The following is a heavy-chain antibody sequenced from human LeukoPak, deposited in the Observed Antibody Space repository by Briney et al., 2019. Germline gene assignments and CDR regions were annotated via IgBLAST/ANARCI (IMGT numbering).Heavy chain of an antibody. J-gene: IGHJ4*02. CDR1: GYTFTSYG. Sequence: GASVKVSCKASGYTFTSYGISWVRQAPGQGLEWMGWISAYNGNTNYAQKIQGRVTMTRDMSTSTVYMELSSLRSEDTAVYYCARGNYESPRGYFDHWGQGTLVTVSS. CDR3: ARGNYESPRGYFDH. D-gene: IGHD1-7*01. V-gene: IGHV1-18*01. CDR2: ISAYNGNT.